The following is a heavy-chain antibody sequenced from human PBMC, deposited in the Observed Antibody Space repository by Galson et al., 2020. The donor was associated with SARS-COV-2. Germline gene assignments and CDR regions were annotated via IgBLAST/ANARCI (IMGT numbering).Heavy chain of an antibody. V-gene: IGHV1-24*01. CDR1: GYTLTELS. CDR3: ATSSAVVTLVWFDP. CDR2: FDPEDGET. Sequence: ASVKVSCKVSGYTLTELSMHWVRQAPGKGLEWMGGFDPEDGETIYAQKFQGRVTMTEDTSTDTAYMELSSLRSEDTAVYYCATSSAVVTLVWFDPWGQGTLVTVSS. D-gene: IGHD2-15*01. J-gene: IGHJ5*02.